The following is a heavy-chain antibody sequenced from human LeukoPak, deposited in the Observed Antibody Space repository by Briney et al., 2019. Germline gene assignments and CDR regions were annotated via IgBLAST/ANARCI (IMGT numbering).Heavy chain of an antibody. V-gene: IGHV3-30*18. Sequence: PGRSLRLSCAASGFTFSTYAMNWVRQAPGKGLEWVAVISSDRGSKYYTDSVKGRVTISRDNSKNTLYLQVNSLSAEDTAVYYCAKSMGLYLGESRYLDLWGRGTLVTVSS. J-gene: IGHJ2*01. D-gene: IGHD3-16*01. CDR3: AKSMGLYLGESRYLDL. CDR1: GFTFSTYA. CDR2: ISSDRGSK.